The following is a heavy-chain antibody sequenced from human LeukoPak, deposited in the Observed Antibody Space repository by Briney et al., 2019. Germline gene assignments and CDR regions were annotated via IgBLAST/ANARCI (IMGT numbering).Heavy chain of an antibody. D-gene: IGHD5-18*01. CDR1: GFTFDDYA. J-gene: IGHJ4*02. CDR2: ISWDGGST. V-gene: IGHV3-43D*03. CDR3: AKGISRGYSYGRPLGY. Sequence: GGSLRLSCAASGFTFDDYAMHWVRQAPGKGLEWVSLISWDGGSTYYADSVKGRFTISRDNSKNSLYLQMNSLRAEDTALYYCAKGISRGYSYGRPLGYWGQGTLVTVSS.